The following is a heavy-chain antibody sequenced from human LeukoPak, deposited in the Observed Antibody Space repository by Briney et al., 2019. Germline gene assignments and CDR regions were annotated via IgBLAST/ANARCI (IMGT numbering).Heavy chain of an antibody. J-gene: IGHJ4*02. CDR3: TREDHSNYNY. Sequence: PGGSLRLSCAASGFTVSSNYMSWVRQAPGKGLEWVASIKQDGGETFYVDSAKGRFTISRDNAKNSLYLQMNSLRAEDTAVYYCTREDHSNYNYWGQGTLVTVSS. D-gene: IGHD4-11*01. CDR1: GFTVSSNY. CDR2: IKQDGGET. V-gene: IGHV3-7*01.